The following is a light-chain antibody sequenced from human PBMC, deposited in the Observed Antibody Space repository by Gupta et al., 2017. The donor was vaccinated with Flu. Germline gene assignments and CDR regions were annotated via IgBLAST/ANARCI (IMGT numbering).Light chain of an antibody. V-gene: IGKV3-20*01. J-gene: IGKJ4*01. CDR2: GAT. Sequence: GPLLFAPGEGTTPSFRARHSVRKNFLSWYQQKPGQAPRLLMYGATSWATGIPDRFSGSGSGTEFTLTISSLEPEDFAVYYCQQYYTSPLTFGRGTKVEI. CDR1: HSVRKNF. CDR3: QQYYTSPLT.